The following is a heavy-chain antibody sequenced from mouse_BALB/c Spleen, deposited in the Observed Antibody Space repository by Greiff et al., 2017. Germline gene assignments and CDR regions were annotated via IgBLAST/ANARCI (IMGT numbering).Heavy chain of an antibody. CDR1: GFTFSSYT. D-gene: IGHD2-14*01. CDR3: TRDNRYDEEEYYFDY. J-gene: IGHJ2*01. CDR2: ISSGGSYT. Sequence: EVMLVESGGGLVKPGGSLKLSCAASGFTFSSYTMSWVRQTPEKRLEWVATISSGGSYTYYPDSVKGRFTISRDNAKNTLYLQMSSLKSEDTAMYYCTRDNRYDEEEYYFDYWGQGTTLTVSS. V-gene: IGHV5-6-4*01.